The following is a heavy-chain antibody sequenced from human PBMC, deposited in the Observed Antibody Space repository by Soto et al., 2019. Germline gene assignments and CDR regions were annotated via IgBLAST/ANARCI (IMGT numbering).Heavy chain of an antibody. CDR2: IYYSGST. J-gene: IGHJ3*02. D-gene: IGHD3-22*01. V-gene: IGHV4-31*03. Sequence: LSLTCTVSGGSISSGGYYWSWIRQHPGKGLEWIGYIYYSGSTDYNPSLKSRVTISVGTSKNQFSLKLSSVTAADTAVYYCASSARTYYYEGQDAFDIWGQGTMVTVS. CDR1: GGSISSGGYY. CDR3: ASSARTYYYEGQDAFDI.